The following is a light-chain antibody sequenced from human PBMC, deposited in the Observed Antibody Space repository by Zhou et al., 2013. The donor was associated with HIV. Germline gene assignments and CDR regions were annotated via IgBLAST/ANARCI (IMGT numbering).Light chain of an antibody. J-gene: IGKJ3*01. CDR3: QQYGDSPST. CDR2: GTS. V-gene: IGKV3-20*01. CDR1: QSVSRNF. Sequence: IMLTQSPGTLSLSPGESATLSCRASQSVSRNFLAWYQQRPGQAPRLLIYGTSNRASGIPDRFSGSGSGTDFTLTISRLEPEDFAVYYCQQYGDSPSTFGPG.